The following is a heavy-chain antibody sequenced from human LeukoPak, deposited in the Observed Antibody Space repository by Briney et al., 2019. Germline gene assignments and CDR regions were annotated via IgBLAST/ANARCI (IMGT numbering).Heavy chain of an antibody. CDR1: GGTFSSYA. D-gene: IGHD3-10*01. Sequence: ASVKVSCKASGGTFSSYAISWVRQATGQGLEWMGGIIPIFGTANYAQKFQGRVTITADESTSTAYMELSSLRSEDTAVYYCARRELYYYYYMDVWGKGTTVTISS. J-gene: IGHJ6*03. CDR2: IIPIFGTA. CDR3: ARRELYYYYYMDV. V-gene: IGHV1-69*13.